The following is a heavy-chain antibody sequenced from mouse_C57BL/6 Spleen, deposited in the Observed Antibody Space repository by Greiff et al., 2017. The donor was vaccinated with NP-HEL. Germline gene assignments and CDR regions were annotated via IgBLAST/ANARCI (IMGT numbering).Heavy chain of an antibody. D-gene: IGHD2-1*01. V-gene: IGHV1-50*01. CDR2: IDPSDSYT. J-gene: IGHJ2*01. CDR1: GYTFTSYW. Sequence: QVQLQQPGAELVKPGASVKLSCKASGYTFTSYWMQWVKQRPGQGLEWIGEIDPSDSYTNYNQKFKGKATLTVDTSSSTAYMQLSSLTSEDSAVYYCGRGGNFDYWGQGTTLTVSS. CDR3: GRGGNFDY.